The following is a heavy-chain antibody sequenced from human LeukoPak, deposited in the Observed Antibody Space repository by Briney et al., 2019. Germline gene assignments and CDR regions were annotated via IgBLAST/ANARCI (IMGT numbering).Heavy chain of an antibody. J-gene: IGHJ3*02. D-gene: IGHD4/OR15-4a*01. V-gene: IGHV3-11*04. CDR3: ARVIYDAPAFDI. Sequence: GSLRLSCAASGFTFSDYYMSWIRQAPGKGLEWVSYISSSGSTIYYADSVKGRFTISRDNAKNSLYLQMNSLRAEDTAVYYCARVIYDAPAFDIWGQGTMVTVSS. CDR2: ISSSGSTI. CDR1: GFTFSDYY.